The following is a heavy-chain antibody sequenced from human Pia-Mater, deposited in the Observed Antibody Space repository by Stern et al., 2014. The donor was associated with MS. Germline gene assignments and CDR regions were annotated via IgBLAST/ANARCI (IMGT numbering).Heavy chain of an antibody. CDR2: IYHSGNT. V-gene: IGHV4-30-2*01. J-gene: IGHJ4*02. CDR3: ARVRRYHENSGLVDY. D-gene: IGHD3-22*01. CDR1: GGSISSGGYS. Sequence: QVQLQESGSGLVKPSQTLSLTCAVSGGSISSGGYSWSWIRQPPGKGLEWIGYIYHSGNTYYHPSLQSRVTISIDGSENQFSLKRTSVTAADTAVYYCARVRRYHENSGLVDYWGQGTRVTVSS.